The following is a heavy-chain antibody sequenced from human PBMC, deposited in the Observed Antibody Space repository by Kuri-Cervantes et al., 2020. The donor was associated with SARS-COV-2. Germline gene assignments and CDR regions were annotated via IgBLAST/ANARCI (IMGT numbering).Heavy chain of an antibody. CDR1: GGTFSSYA. CDR3: ARGGYNLPYYYYYGMDV. Sequence: SVKVSCKASGGTFSSYAISWVRQAPGQGLEWMGGIIPIFGTANYAQKFQGRVTITADESTSTAYMELSSLRSVDTAVYYCARGGYNLPYYYYYGMDVWGQGTTVTVSS. V-gene: IGHV1-69*13. CDR2: IIPIFGTA. D-gene: IGHD5-24*01. J-gene: IGHJ6*02.